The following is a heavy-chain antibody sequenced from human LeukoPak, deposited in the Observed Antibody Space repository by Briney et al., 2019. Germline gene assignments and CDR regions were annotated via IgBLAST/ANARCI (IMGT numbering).Heavy chain of an antibody. Sequence: QAGGSLRLSYAASGFTFSSYGMHWVRQAPGKGPEWVAVISYDGSNKYYADSVKGRFTISRDNSKNTLYLQMNSLRAEDTAVYYCATAVAGQDAFDIWGQGTMVTVSS. CDR2: ISYDGSNK. CDR3: ATAVAGQDAFDI. V-gene: IGHV3-30*03. J-gene: IGHJ3*02. CDR1: GFTFSSYG. D-gene: IGHD6-19*01.